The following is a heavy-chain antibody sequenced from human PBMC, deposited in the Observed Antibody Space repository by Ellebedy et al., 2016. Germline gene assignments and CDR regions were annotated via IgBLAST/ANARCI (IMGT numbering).Heavy chain of an antibody. CDR3: AREEMVRGTSLVRIDY. CDR2: ISAYNGNT. D-gene: IGHD3-10*01. V-gene: IGHV1-18*01. CDR1: GYTFTSYG. J-gene: IGHJ4*02. Sequence: ASVKVSCXASGYTFTSYGISWVRQAPGQGLEWMGWISAYNGNTNYAQKLQGRVTMTTDTSTSTAYMELRSLRSDDTAVYYCAREEMVRGTSLVRIDYWGQGTLVTVSS.